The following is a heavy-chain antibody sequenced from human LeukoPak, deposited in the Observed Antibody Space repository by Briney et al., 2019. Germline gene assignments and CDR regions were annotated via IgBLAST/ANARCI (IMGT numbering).Heavy chain of an antibody. CDR3: ARGVGGGGGGFWDY. D-gene: IGHD3-16*01. Sequence: GESLKISCQGSGYSFTSYWIAWVRQMPGKGLEWMGSFYPGDSSTKYSPSFQGQVTISADKSISTAYLQRRSLKASDTAMYYCARGVGGGGGGFWDYWGQGTLVTVSS. CDR1: GYSFTSYW. V-gene: IGHV5-51*01. CDR2: FYPGDSST. J-gene: IGHJ4*02.